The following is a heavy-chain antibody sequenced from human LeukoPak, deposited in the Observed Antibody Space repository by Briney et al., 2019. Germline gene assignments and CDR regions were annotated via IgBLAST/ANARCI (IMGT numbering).Heavy chain of an antibody. CDR3: ARDAPLPCSGGSCYSFPYYYYGKDV. V-gene: IGHV1-18*01. CDR2: ISAYNGNT. Sequence: ASVKVSCKASGYTFTSYGISWVRQAPGQGLEWMGWISAYNGNTNYAQKLQGRVTMTTDTSTSTAYMELRSLRSDDTAVYYCARDAPLPCSGGSCYSFPYYYYGKDVWGQGTTVTVSS. CDR1: GYTFTSYG. D-gene: IGHD2-15*01. J-gene: IGHJ6*02.